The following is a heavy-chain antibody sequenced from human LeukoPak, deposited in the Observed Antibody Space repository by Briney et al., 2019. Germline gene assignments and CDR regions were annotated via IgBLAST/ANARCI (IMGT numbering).Heavy chain of an antibody. CDR3: ARPPALNY. CDR2: ISSSGSTT. V-gene: IGHV3-48*03. CDR1: GFTFSSFE. J-gene: IGHJ4*02. Sequence: GGSLRLSCTASGFTFSSFEMNWVRQAPGKGLEWVSYISSSGSTTYYADSVKGRFTTSRDNAKNSLYLQMHSLRVEDTAVYYCARPPALNYWGQGTLVTVSS.